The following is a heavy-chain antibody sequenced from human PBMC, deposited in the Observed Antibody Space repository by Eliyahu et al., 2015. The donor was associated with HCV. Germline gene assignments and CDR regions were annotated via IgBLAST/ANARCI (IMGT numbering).Heavy chain of an antibody. CDR1: GFXFSSYS. CDR2: ISSSSSYI. J-gene: IGHJ4*02. D-gene: IGHD6-13*01. CDR3: ARALSSSWYYFDY. V-gene: IGHV3-21*01. Sequence: EVHLVESGGGLVKPGGSLRLSCAAXGFXFSSYSINWVRQAPGKGLEWVSSISSSSSYIYYADSVEGRFTISRDNAKNSLYLQMNSLRAEDTAVYYCARALSSSWYYFDYWGQGTLVTVSS.